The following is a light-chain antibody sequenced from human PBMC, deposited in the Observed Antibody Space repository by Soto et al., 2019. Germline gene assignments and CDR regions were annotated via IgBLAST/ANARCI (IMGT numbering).Light chain of an antibody. V-gene: IGKV1-5*01. CDR1: ESIRTW. CDR3: QQYKNYPRT. Sequence: GDRVTITCRASESIRTWVAGYPHKPGKDHKFLSDDASSLESGVPSRVSGIGSGTECTLTISNLKTDDGATYFGQQYKNYPRTVGQGTKLDIK. CDR2: DAS. J-gene: IGKJ1*01.